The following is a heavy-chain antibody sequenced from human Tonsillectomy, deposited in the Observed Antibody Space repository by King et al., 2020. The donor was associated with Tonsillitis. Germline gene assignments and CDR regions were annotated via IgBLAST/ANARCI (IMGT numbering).Heavy chain of an antibody. D-gene: IGHD6-19*01. CDR3: ARVYSSGWFLGFDH. Sequence: VQLQESGPGLVKPSDTLSLTCGVSGGSIGPNFWTWIRQPPGKGLEWIGYIYYSGSTTYNPSLKSRVAISVDTSKNQFSLRLSSVTAADTAVYYCARVYSSGWFLGFDHWGQGSLVTVST. CDR2: IYYSGST. V-gene: IGHV4-59*07. CDR1: GGSIGPNF. J-gene: IGHJ4*02.